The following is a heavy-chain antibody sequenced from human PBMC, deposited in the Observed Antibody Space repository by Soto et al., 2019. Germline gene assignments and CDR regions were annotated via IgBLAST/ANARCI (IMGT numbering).Heavy chain of an antibody. V-gene: IGHV1-69*01. J-gene: IGHJ4*02. CDR1: GGTFSSYA. CDR3: AGEYYYGSGSYYTVTH. Sequence: QVQLVQSGAEVKKPGSSVKVSCKASGGTFSSYAISWVRQAPGQGLEWMGGIIPIFGTANYAQKFQGRVTITADESTSTAYMELSSLRSADAAVYYCAGEYYYGSGSYYTVTHWGQGTLVTVSS. CDR2: IIPIFGTA. D-gene: IGHD3-10*01.